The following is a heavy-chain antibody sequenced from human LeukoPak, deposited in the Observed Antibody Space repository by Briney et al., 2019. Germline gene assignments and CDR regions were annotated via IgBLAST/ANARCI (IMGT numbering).Heavy chain of an antibody. CDR1: GYTLTELS. V-gene: IGHV1-24*01. Sequence: ASVKVSCKVSGYTLTELSMHWVRQAPGKGLEWMGGFDPEDGETVYAQKFQGRVTMTEDTSTDTAYMELSSLRSEDTAVYYCATDGGNSDGDGDYWGQGTLVTVSS. CDR2: FDPEDGET. D-gene: IGHD4-23*01. CDR3: ATDGGNSDGDGDY. J-gene: IGHJ4*02.